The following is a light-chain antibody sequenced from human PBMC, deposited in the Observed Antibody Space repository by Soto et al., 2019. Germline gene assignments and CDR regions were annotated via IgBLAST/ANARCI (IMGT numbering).Light chain of an antibody. Sequence: QSALTQPASVSGSPGQSITISCTGTSSDVGGYNYVSWYQQHPGKAPKLMIYDVSNRPSGVSNRFSGSKSGNTASLTISGLQAEDEADYYCGSYTNRCPTVFGTVSAVTVL. V-gene: IGLV2-14*01. J-gene: IGLJ1*01. CDR2: DVS. CDR1: SSDVGGYNY. CDR3: GSYTNRCPTV.